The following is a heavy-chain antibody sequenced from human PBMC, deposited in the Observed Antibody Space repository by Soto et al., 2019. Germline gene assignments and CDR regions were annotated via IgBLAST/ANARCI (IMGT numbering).Heavy chain of an antibody. CDR1: GGSISSVCYY. V-gene: IGHV4-31*03. CDR3: ARSPFGDYDV. Sequence: SETLSLTCTVSGGSISSVCYYWSWIRQHPGKGLEWIGYIYYSGSTYYNPSLKSRVTISVDTSKNQFSLKLSSVTAADTAVYYCARSPFGDYDVWGQGTLVTVSS. CDR2: IYYSGST. J-gene: IGHJ4*02. D-gene: IGHD4-17*01.